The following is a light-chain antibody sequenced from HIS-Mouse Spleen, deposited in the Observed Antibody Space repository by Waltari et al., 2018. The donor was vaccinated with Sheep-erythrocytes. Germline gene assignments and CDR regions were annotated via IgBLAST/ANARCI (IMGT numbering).Light chain of an antibody. CDR2: DVS. J-gene: IGLJ2*01. Sequence: QSALTQPRSVSGSPGQSVTISCTGTSSDVGGYNYVSWYQQHPGKAPKLMMYDVSKRPPGVPDRFAGSKSGNTASLAITGLQAEDEADYYCQSYDSSLSGSVFGGGTKLTVL. CDR1: SSDVGGYNY. CDR3: QSYDSSLSGSV. V-gene: IGLV2-11*01.